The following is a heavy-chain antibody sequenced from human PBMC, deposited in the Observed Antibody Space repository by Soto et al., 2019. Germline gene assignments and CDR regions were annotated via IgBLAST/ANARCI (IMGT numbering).Heavy chain of an antibody. D-gene: IGHD6-6*01. Sequence: ASETLSLTCAVYGGSFSGYYWSWIRQPPGKGQEWIGEINHSGSTNYNPSLKSRVTISVDTSKNQFSLKLSSVTAADTAVYYCARAAARVRRDRQNYYYYMDVWGKGTTVTVSS. V-gene: IGHV4-34*01. CDR1: GGSFSGYY. CDR2: INHSGST. J-gene: IGHJ6*03. CDR3: ARAAARVRRDRQNYYYYMDV.